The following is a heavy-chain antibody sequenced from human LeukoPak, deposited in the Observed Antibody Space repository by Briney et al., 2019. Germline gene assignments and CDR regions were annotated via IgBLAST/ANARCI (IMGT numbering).Heavy chain of an antibody. Sequence: SETLPLTCTVPGGSISSSSSYWGWIRQPPGKGLEWIGTIYYSGTTYYNPSLKGRVTISVGTSKNHFSLKLRSVTAADTAVYYCARIRGFRPVFDFWGQGTLVTVSS. CDR1: GGSISSSSSY. V-gene: IGHV4-39*02. D-gene: IGHD5-12*01. CDR2: IYYSGTT. CDR3: ARIRGFRPVFDF. J-gene: IGHJ4*02.